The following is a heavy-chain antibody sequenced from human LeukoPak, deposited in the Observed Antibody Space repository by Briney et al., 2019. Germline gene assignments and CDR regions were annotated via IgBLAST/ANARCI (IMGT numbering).Heavy chain of an antibody. D-gene: IGHD6-19*01. CDR1: GYTFTDFG. Sequence: ASVKVSCKASGYTFTDFGVSWVRQAPGQGFEWVAWISAYNGITKYKESLQGRVTLTTDTSTTTVYMELKSLRSDDTAFYYCARHIPVSGPGPYYLDYWGQGTLVTVSS. CDR3: ARHIPVSGPGPYYLDY. V-gene: IGHV1-18*01. CDR2: ISAYNGIT. J-gene: IGHJ4*02.